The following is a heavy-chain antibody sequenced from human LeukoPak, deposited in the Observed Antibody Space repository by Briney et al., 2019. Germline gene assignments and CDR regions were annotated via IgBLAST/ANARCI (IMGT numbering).Heavy chain of an antibody. CDR1: GYSISSGYY. J-gene: IGHJ4*02. V-gene: IGHV4-38-2*02. D-gene: IGHD6-13*01. Sequence: SETLSLTCTVSGYSISSGYYWGWIRQPPGKGLEWIGSIYHSGSTYYNPSLKSRVTISVDTSKNQFSLRLSSVTAADTAVYYCARDLGIAAAGIGFDYWGQGTLVTVSS. CDR2: IYHSGST. CDR3: ARDLGIAAAGIGFDY.